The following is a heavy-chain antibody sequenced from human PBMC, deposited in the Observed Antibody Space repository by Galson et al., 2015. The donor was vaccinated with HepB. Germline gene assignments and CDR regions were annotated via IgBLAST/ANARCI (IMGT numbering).Heavy chain of an antibody. J-gene: IGHJ4*02. Sequence: SLRLSCAASGFTFSDYSMNWVRQAPGKGLEWVSSISSSSNYIYYANSVKGRFTISRDNAKNSLYLQMNSLRAEDTAVYYCARAEGVYYYDRSGYSSGYWGQGTLVTVSS. CDR2: ISSSSNYI. V-gene: IGHV3-21*01. CDR3: ARAEGVYYYDRSGYSSGY. CDR1: GFTFSDYS. D-gene: IGHD3-22*01.